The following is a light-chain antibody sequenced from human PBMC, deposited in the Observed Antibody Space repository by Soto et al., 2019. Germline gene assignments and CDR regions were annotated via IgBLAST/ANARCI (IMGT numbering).Light chain of an antibody. J-gene: IGKJ1*01. CDR2: DAS. Sequence: DIVLTQSPATLSLSPGERATLSCRASQSVSIYLAWYQHKPGQAPRLLLYDASSRATGIPARFSGSGSGTDFTLTISRLEPEDFAVYYCQQCGSSPWTFGQGTKVEIK. CDR1: QSVSIY. V-gene: IGKV3-20*01. CDR3: QQCGSSPWT.